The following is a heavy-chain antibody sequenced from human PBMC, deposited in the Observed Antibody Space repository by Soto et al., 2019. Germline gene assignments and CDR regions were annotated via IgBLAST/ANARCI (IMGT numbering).Heavy chain of an antibody. CDR2: ISGSGGST. CDR1: GFTFSSYA. D-gene: IGHD6-19*01. V-gene: IGHV3-23*01. CDR3: AKEGQWLPDYFDY. Sequence: GGSLRLSCAASGFTFSSYAMSWVRQAPGKGLEWVSAISGSGGSTYYADSVKGRFTISRDNSKNTLYLQMNGLRAEDTAVYYSAKEGQWLPDYFDYWGQGTLVTVAS. J-gene: IGHJ4*02.